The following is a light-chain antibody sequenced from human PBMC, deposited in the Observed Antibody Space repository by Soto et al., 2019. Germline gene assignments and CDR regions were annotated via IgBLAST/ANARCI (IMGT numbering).Light chain of an antibody. Sequence: EIVLTQSPATLSLSPGERATLSCRASQSVGGYLDWYQQKPGQAPRLLIYDASNRASGIPARFSGSGSGTDFTLTISSLEPEDLAVYYCHQRSNWPPLTFGGGTEVGIK. V-gene: IGKV3-11*01. CDR3: HQRSNWPPLT. CDR2: DAS. CDR1: QSVGGY. J-gene: IGKJ4*01.